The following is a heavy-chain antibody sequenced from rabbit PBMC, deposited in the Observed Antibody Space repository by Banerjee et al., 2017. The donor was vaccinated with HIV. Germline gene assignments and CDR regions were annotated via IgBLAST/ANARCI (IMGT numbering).Heavy chain of an antibody. Sequence: QEQLVESGGGLVQPGGSLTLTCKASGFSFSSGYHMCWVRQAPGKGLEWIACIYAASAADTYYATWAKGRFTISKTSSTTVTLQMTSLTAADTATYFCARSVGAYTYTGFDLWGQGTLVTVS. D-gene: IGHD1-1*01. V-gene: IGHV1S45*01. J-gene: IGHJ4*01. CDR3: ARSVGAYTYTGFDL. CDR2: IYAASAADT. CDR1: GFSFSSGYH.